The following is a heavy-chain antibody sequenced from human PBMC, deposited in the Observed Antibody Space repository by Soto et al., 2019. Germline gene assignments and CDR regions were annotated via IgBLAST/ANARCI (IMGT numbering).Heavy chain of an antibody. CDR3: ATPYYFNH. Sequence: GGSLRLSCQASGFMFSAYTVNWVRQAPGKGLEWLSSISDDSSYIDYADSLRGRFTVSRDNARNSLSLQIDSLGVEDTAVYYCATPYYFNHWGPGTLVTVSS. CDR2: ISDDSSYI. CDR1: GFMFSAYT. J-gene: IGHJ1*01. V-gene: IGHV3-21*06. D-gene: IGHD3-16*01.